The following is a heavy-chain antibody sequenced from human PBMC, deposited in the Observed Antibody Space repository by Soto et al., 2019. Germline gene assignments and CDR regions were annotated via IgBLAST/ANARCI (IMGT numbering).Heavy chain of an antibody. Sequence: ASVKVSCKASGYTFTDYTIHWLRLAPGQRLEWMGWINTAYGKSTLALKFHNRVTLTRDTSATTAYMEMSTLRSEHTAMYYCAREIRGSVSFVFWGQGTLGTV. J-gene: IGHJ1*01. CDR3: AREIRGSVSFVF. CDR1: GYTFTDYT. D-gene: IGHD3-10*01. CDR2: INTAYGKS. V-gene: IGHV1-3*04.